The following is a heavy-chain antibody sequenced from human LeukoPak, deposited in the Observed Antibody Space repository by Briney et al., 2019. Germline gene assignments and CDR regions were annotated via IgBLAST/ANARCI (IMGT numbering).Heavy chain of an antibody. CDR2: ISTSSSYI. D-gene: IGHD6-13*01. CDR1: GFTFSSYS. CDR3: TGHHQAYSRTY. Sequence: GGSLRLSCAASGFTFSSYSMNWVRQAPGKGLEWVSSISTSSSYIYYADSVKGRFTISRDNAKNTLFLQMNSLRAEDTAVYYCTGHHQAYSRTYWGQGTLVTVSS. V-gene: IGHV3-21*01. J-gene: IGHJ4*02.